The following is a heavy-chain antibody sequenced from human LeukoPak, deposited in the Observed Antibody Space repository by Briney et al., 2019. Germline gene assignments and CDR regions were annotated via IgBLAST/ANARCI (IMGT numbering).Heavy chain of an antibody. V-gene: IGHV3-23*01. CDR1: GFTFSSYA. CDR3: AKSRRNWNYEPVYY. J-gene: IGHJ4*02. Sequence: GGSLRLSCAASGFTFSSYAMSWVRQAPGKGLEWVSAISGSGGSTYYADSVKGRFTISRDNSKNTLYLQMNSLRAEDTAVYYCAKSRRNWNYEPVYYWGQGTLVTVSS. D-gene: IGHD1-7*01. CDR2: ISGSGGST.